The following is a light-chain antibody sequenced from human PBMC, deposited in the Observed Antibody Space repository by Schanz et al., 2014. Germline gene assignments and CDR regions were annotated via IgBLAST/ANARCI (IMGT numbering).Light chain of an antibody. V-gene: IGKV1-39*01. CDR2: KAS. CDR1: QGIDTY. CDR3: QQSYSSLPPVT. Sequence: IQLTQSPSSLSASVGDRISITCRASQGIDTYLAWYQQKPGKAPKLLIYKASSLESGVPSRFSGSGSGTDFTLTISTLQPEDFATYYCQQSYSSLPPVTFGQGTRLEIQ. J-gene: IGKJ5*01.